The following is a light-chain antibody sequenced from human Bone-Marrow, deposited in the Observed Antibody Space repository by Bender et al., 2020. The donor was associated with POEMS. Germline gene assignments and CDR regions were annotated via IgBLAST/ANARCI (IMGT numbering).Light chain of an antibody. V-gene: IGLV2-14*03. CDR3: SSYAGSNTVV. J-gene: IGLJ2*01. CDR1: SSDIGSY. Sequence: QSTLTQPASVSASPGQSITISCIGTSSDIGSYVSWYQQHPGKAPKLMIYDVTNRPSGVSNRFSGSKSGNTASLTISGLQAEDEADYYCSSYAGSNTVVFGGGTKLTVL. CDR2: DVT.